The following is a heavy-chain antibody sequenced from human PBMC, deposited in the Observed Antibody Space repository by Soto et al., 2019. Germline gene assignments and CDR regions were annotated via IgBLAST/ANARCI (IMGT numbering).Heavy chain of an antibody. CDR3: TRDLRTVTTMAWNYYYGMDV. CDR2: TYYSGST. V-gene: IGHV4-30-4*01. D-gene: IGHD4-17*01. J-gene: IGHJ6*02. Sequence: KTPGKGLEWIGYTYYSGSTYYNPSLKSRVTISVDTSKNQFSLKLSSVTAADTAVYYCTRDLRTVTTMAWNYYYGMDVWGQGTTVTVSS.